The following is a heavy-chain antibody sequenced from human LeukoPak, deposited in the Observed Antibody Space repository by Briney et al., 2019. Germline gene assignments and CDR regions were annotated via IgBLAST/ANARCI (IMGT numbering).Heavy chain of an antibody. CDR1: GFTFSSYW. CDR2: INSDGSST. D-gene: IGHD2-2*01. J-gene: IGHJ3*02. Sequence: PGGSLRLSCAASGFTFSSYWMHWVRQAPGKGLVWVSRINSDGSSTGYADSVKGRFTISRDNAKNTLYLQMNSLRAEDTAVYYCAKDWSSPWDAVVEPGVDAFENWGQGTMVTVSS. CDR3: AKDWSSPWDAVVEPGVDAFEN. V-gene: IGHV3-74*01.